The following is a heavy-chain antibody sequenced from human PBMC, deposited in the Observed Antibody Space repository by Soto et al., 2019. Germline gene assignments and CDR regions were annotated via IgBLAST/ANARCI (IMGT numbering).Heavy chain of an antibody. CDR3: ARGVAARRVFYFDY. J-gene: IGHJ4*02. CDR2: MNPNSGNT. V-gene: IGHV1-8*01. Sequence: ASVKVSCKASGYTFTSYDINWVRQATGQGLEWMGRMNPNSGNTGYAQKFQGRVTMTRNTSISTAYKELSRLRSEDTAVYYCARGVAARRVFYFDYWGQGTLVTVSS. CDR1: GYTFTSYD. D-gene: IGHD6-6*01.